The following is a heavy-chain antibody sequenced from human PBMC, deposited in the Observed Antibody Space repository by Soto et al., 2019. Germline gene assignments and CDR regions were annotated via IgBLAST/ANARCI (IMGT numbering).Heavy chain of an antibody. CDR1: GFTFNTYG. V-gene: IGHV3-33*01. CDR3: ARIQLDTIMALDY. D-gene: IGHD1-1*01. Sequence: QVQLVESGGGVVQPGRSLRLSCAASGFTFNTYGFHWVRQAPGKGLEWVAVIWSDGNNKYYADSVKGRFTISRDSSKNTPYLQMNSLRVEDTAVYYCARIQLDTIMALDYWGQGTLVTVSS. CDR2: IWSDGNNK. J-gene: IGHJ4*02.